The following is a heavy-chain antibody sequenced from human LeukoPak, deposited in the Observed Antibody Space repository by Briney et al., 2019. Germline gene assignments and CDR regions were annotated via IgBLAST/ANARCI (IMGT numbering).Heavy chain of an antibody. CDR2: INHNGNVN. V-gene: IGHV3-7*01. J-gene: IGHJ4*02. Sequence: GGSLRLSCAASGFTFSSYWMNWARQAPGKGLEWVASINHNGNVNYYVDSVKGRFTISRDNPKSTLYLQMNSLRPEDTAVYYCARAFGGSYSSTVDYWGQGTLVTVSS. D-gene: IGHD1-26*01. CDR1: GFTFSSYW. CDR3: ARAFGGSYSSTVDY.